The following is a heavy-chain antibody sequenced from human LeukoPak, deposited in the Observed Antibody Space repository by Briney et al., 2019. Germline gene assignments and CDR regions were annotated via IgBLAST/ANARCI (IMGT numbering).Heavy chain of an antibody. CDR1: GFTLSKCY. J-gene: IGHJ4*02. D-gene: IGHD2-21*01. CDR3: SRGAYPYSSDH. CDR2: INSDGTRT. Sequence: PGGSLRLSCAVSGFTLSKCYMHWVRQAPAKGLVWVSHINSDGTRTNYADSVKGRFTISRDNAKNALYLQMNSLGAEDTAVCYCSRGAYPYSSDHWGQGSLVSVSS. V-gene: IGHV3-74*01.